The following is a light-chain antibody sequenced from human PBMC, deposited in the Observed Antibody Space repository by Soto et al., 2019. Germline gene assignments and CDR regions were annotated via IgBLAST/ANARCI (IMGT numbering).Light chain of an antibody. V-gene: IGKV1-6*01. CDR1: QGIRND. CDR3: LQNYNYPRT. J-gene: IGKJ1*01. Sequence: AIQMTQSPSSLSASVGDRVTITCRASQGIRNDLGWYQQKPGKAPELLIFAASTLQSGVPSRFSGSGSDTDFTLTISSLQPEDFATYYCLQNYNYPRTFGQGTKVEIK. CDR2: AAS.